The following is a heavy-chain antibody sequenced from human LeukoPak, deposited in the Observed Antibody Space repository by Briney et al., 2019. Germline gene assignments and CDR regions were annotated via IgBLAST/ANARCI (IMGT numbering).Heavy chain of an antibody. Sequence: GGSLRLSCAASGFTFSSYAMSWVRQAPGKGLEWVSVVSNGGGTTYYADSVKGRFTISRDNSKNTLYLQMNSLRAEDTAVYYCAKDGWVRGASGDYWGLGTLVTVSS. J-gene: IGHJ4*02. V-gene: IGHV3-23*01. CDR3: AKDGWVRGASGDY. D-gene: IGHD3-10*01. CDR1: GFTFSSYA. CDR2: VSNGGGTT.